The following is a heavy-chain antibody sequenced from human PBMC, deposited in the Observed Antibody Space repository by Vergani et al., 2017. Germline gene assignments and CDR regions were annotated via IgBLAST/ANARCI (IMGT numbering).Heavy chain of an antibody. CDR3: AKDYEPDTAMVIGALTLDPDY. CDR1: GFTFDDYG. Sequence: EVQLVESGGGLVKPGGSLRLSCAASGFTFDDYGMSWVRQAPGKGLEWVSGINWNGGSTGYADSVKGRFTISRDNSKNTLYLQMNSLRAEDTAVYYCAKDYEPDTAMVIGALTLDPDYWGQGTLVTVSS. V-gene: IGHV3-20*04. D-gene: IGHD5-18*01. CDR2: INWNGGST. J-gene: IGHJ4*02.